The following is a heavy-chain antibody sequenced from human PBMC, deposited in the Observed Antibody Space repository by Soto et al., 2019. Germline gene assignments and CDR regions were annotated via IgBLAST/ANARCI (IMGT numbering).Heavy chain of an antibody. D-gene: IGHD1-26*01. CDR3: ASGGPPSGITY. Sequence: PSETLSLTCAVYGGSFSGYYWSWIRQPPGKGLEWIGEINHSGSTNYNPSLKSRVTISVDTSKNQFSLKLSSVTAADTAVYYCASGGPPSGITYWGQGTLVTVSS. CDR1: GGSFSGYY. CDR2: INHSGST. V-gene: IGHV4-34*01. J-gene: IGHJ4*02.